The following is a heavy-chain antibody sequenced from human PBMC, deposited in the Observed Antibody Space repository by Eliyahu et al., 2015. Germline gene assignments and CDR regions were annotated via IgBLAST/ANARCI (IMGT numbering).Heavy chain of an antibody. J-gene: IGHJ6*02. CDR3: AKFKGMSTGFSQYGMDV. Sequence: EVQLLESGGGLVQPGGSLRLPXTASGFTFXXSAINWVRQAPGKGLEWVSAISASGDSTYHAGSVKGRFTISRDNSKNTVDLQMNSLRAEDTALYYCAKFKGMSTGFSQYGMDVWGQGTTVTVSS. CDR2: ISASGDST. V-gene: IGHV3-23*01. D-gene: IGHD3-9*01. CDR1: GFTFXXSA.